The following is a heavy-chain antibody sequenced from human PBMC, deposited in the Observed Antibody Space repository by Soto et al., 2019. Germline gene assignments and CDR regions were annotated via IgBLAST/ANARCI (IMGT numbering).Heavy chain of an antibody. CDR3: AREEGLLNWFDP. CDR2: ISSSSSTI. V-gene: IGHV3-48*01. Sequence: EVQLVESGGGLVQPGGSLRLSCAASGFTFSSYSMNWVRQAPGKGLEWVSYISSSSSTIYYADSVKGRFTISRDNAKNVLYLQMDRLRAGDTAVYYCAREEGLLNWFDPWGQGTLVTVSS. J-gene: IGHJ5*02. D-gene: IGHD1-26*01. CDR1: GFTFSSYS.